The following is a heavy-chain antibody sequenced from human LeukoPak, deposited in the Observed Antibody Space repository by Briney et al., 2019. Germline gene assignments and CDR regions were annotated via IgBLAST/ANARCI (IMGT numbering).Heavy chain of an antibody. J-gene: IGHJ5*02. CDR1: GFTSISYW. CDR3: ARVRYCSGGSCYGNWYDP. D-gene: IGHD2-15*01. CDR2: IKQDGSEK. Sequence: AGGSLRLSCEASGFTSISYWMSWVRQAPGKGLEWVANIKQDGSEKYYVDSVKGRFTISRDNAKNSLYLQMNSLRAEDTAVYYCARVRYCSGGSCYGNWYDPWGQGTLVTVSS. V-gene: IGHV3-7*01.